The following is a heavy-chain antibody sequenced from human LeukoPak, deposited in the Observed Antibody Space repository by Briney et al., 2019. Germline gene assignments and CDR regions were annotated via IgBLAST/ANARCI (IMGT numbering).Heavy chain of an antibody. D-gene: IGHD6-19*01. J-gene: IGHJ5*02. CDR3: ARGWALAGNPNWFDP. Sequence: GGSLRLSCAASGFTFRNYAMPWVRQAPGKGLEWVAVIWHDGGEKHYEDSVKGRFTISRDNSKNTLYLKMNSLRAEDTALYYCARGWALAGNPNWFDPWGQGTLVTVSS. CDR1: GFTFRNYA. V-gene: IGHV3-33*01. CDR2: IWHDGGEK.